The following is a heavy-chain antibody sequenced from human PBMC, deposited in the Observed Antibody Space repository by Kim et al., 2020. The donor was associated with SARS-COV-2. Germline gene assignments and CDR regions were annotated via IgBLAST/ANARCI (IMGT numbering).Heavy chain of an antibody. D-gene: IGHD3-3*02. Sequence: SETLSLTCTVSGDTINTGTYYGGWVRQPPGKGLEWIGAGYYSGSTWYNPSLKSRVTISVDTSKNQFSLNLGSVTATDTALYYCARQKGAFGYYFDYWGQG. CDR3: ARQKGAFGYYFDY. J-gene: IGHJ4*02. CDR1: GDTINTGTYY. V-gene: IGHV4-39*01. CDR2: GYYSGST.